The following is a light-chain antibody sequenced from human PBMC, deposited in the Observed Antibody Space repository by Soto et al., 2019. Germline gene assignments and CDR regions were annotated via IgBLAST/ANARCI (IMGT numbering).Light chain of an antibody. J-gene: IGKJ4*01. CDR2: RAS. CDR3: QQYNNWPPLT. CDR1: QSVTSN. Sequence: EIVMTQSPATLSVSPGERATLSCRASQSVTSNLAGYQQKRGQAPTLLIYRASTSATAIPARFSGSGSGTEFTLTISSLQSEDFAVYYCQQYNNWPPLTFGGGTRVEIK. V-gene: IGKV3-15*01.